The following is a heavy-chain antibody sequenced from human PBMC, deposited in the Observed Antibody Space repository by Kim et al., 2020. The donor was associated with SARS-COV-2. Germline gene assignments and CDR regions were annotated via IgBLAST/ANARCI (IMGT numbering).Heavy chain of an antibody. D-gene: IGHD6-19*01. Sequence: GGSLRLSCAASGFTFSSYSMNWVRQAPGKGLEWVSSISSSSSYIYYADSVKGRFTISRDNAKNSLYLQMNSLRAEDTAVYYCAREVGGKGSGQPFSLYYYYYMDVWGKGTTVTVSS. J-gene: IGHJ6*03. V-gene: IGHV3-21*01. CDR2: ISSSSSYI. CDR1: GFTFSSYS. CDR3: AREVGGKGSGQPFSLYYYYYMDV.